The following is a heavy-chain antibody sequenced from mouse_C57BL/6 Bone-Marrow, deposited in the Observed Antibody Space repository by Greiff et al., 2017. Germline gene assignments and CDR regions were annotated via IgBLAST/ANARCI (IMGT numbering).Heavy chain of an antibody. V-gene: IGHV1-69*01. CDR2: LDPSDSYT. CDR1: GYTFTSYW. CDR3: ARRDWDGYY. D-gene: IGHD4-1*01. Sequence: VQLQQPGAELVMPGASVKLSCKASGYTFTSYWMHWVKQRPGQGLEWIGELDPSDSYTNYNQKFKGKSTLTVDKSSSTTYMQRSSLTAGDAAVYYLARRDWDGYYGGQGTTLTVSS. J-gene: IGHJ2*01.